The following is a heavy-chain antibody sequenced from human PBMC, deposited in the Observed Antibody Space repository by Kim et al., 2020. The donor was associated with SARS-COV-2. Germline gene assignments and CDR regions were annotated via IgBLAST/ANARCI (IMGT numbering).Heavy chain of an antibody. CDR2: IYYSGST. CDR3: ARDGFVAGHYDILTGYLV. Sequence: SETLSLTCTVSGGSISSGGYYWSWIRQHPGKGLEWIGYIYYSGSTYYNPSLKSRVTISVDTSKNQFSLKLSSVTAADTAVYYCARDGFVAGHYDILTGYLVWGQGTLVTVSS. J-gene: IGHJ4*02. V-gene: IGHV4-31*03. D-gene: IGHD3-9*01. CDR1: GGSISSGGYY.